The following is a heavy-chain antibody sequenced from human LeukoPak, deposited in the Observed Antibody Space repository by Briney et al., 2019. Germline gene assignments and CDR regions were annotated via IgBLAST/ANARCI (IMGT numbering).Heavy chain of an antibody. J-gene: IGHJ6*02. CDR1: GFTVSSNY. Sequence: GGSLRLSCAASGFTVSSNYMSWVRQAPGKGLEWVSVIYSGGSTYYADSVKGRFTISRHNSKNTLYLQMNSLRAEDTAVYYCANSSMPYDFWRGYFPYHHYGMDVWGQGTKVTVSS. CDR3: ANSSMPYDFWRGYFPYHHYGMDV. V-gene: IGHV3-53*04. CDR2: IYSGGST. D-gene: IGHD3-3*01.